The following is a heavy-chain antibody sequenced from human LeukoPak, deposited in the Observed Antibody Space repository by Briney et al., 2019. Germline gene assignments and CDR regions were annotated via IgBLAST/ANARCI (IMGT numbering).Heavy chain of an antibody. CDR2: ISTSGDNT. J-gene: IGHJ4*02. V-gene: IGHV3-23*01. Sequence: GGSLRLSCAASGFTFSSYAMTWVRQAPGKGLEWVSAISTSGDNTYYADSVRGRFTISRDNSKNTLYLQMNSLRADDTAVYYCARKVYHRFDYWGQGTLVTVTS. CDR3: ARKVYHRFDY. D-gene: IGHD2-2*01. CDR1: GFTFSSYA.